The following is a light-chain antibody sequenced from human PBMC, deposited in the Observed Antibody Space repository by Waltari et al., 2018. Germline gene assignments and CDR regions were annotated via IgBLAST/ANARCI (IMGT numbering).Light chain of an antibody. V-gene: IGLV2-14*01. Sequence: QSALTQPASVSGSPGQSITISCTGTSRDVGGYTYVSWYQQHPDKAPKLMIYDVSKRPSGVSNRFSGSKSGNTASLTISGLQAEDEADYYCSSYTSSSTVVFGGGTKLTVL. CDR3: SSYTSSSTVV. J-gene: IGLJ2*01. CDR2: DVS. CDR1: SRDVGGYTY.